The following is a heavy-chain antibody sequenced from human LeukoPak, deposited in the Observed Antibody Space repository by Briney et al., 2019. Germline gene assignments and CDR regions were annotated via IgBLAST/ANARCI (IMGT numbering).Heavy chain of an antibody. J-gene: IGHJ5*02. CDR3: ARDSVFATNWFDP. CDR1: GGSISSYY. V-gene: IGHV4-59*01. D-gene: IGHD2-15*01. Sequence: SETLSLTCTVSGGSISSYYWNWIRQPPGKGLEWIGYISYSGSTNYNPSLQSRVTISIDTSKNHFSLKLRSVTAADTAVYFCARDSVFATNWFDPWGQGTLVTVSS. CDR2: ISYSGST.